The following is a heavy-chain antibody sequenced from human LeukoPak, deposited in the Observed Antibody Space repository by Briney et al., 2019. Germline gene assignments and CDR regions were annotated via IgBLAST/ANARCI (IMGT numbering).Heavy chain of an antibody. J-gene: IGHJ4*02. V-gene: IGHV5-51*01. Sequence: GESLKISCKGSGYSFVNYWIAWVRQMPGQGLEWMGIIYPGDSDTTYNPSFQGQVTISADKSTNTAYLQWNSLKASDTAMYYCARRAGGVSYYYFDSWGPGTQVAVAS. CDR2: IYPGDSDT. CDR3: ARRAGGVSYYYFDS. CDR1: GYSFVNYW. D-gene: IGHD2-21*02.